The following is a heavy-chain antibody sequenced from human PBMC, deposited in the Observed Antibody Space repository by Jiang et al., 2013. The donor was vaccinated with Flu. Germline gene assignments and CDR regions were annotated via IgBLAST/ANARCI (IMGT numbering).Heavy chain of an antibody. Sequence: GAEVKESGASVKASCRASGYTFASSGTNWVRQAPGRGLEWMGWISAYNGHTKYAQRFQGRVTMTTDIATNTAYMELTSLRSDDTAVYYCAKDRRGHVVLFRNYGMDVWGQGTTVTVSS. CDR3: AKDRRGHVVLFRNYGMDV. J-gene: IGHJ6*02. D-gene: IGHD6-6*01. CDR2: ISAYNGHT. V-gene: IGHV1-18*01. CDR1: GYTFASSG.